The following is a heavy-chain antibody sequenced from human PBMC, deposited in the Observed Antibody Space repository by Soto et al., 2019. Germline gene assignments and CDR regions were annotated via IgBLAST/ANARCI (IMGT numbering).Heavy chain of an antibody. CDR2: IYYSGST. V-gene: IGHV4-39*01. Sequence: QLQLQESGPGLVKPSETLSLTCTVSGGSIGSSSYYWGWIRQPPGKGLEWIGSIYYSGSTYYNPSLKSRVTISVDTSKNQFSLKLSSVTAADTAVYYCARQEYCSSTSCYFRGMDVWGQGTTVTVSS. J-gene: IGHJ6*02. D-gene: IGHD2-2*01. CDR3: ARQEYCSSTSCYFRGMDV. CDR1: GGSIGSSSYY.